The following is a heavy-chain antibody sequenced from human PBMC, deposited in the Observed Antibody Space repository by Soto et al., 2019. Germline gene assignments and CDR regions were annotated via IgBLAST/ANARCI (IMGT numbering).Heavy chain of an antibody. V-gene: IGHV3-33*01. CDR2: VWYDGSRT. Sequence: QEQLVESGGGVVQPGGSLRLSCEASGFSFSYYGLHWVRQAPGKGLEWVALVWYDGSRTYYSDYVKGRFTISRDNFKKTVDLQMNGLRVEDTALYYCARGTSHSYYYMDVWGEGTKVTVSS. CDR3: ARGTSHSYYYMDV. J-gene: IGHJ6*03. CDR1: GFSFSYYG. D-gene: IGHD3-16*01.